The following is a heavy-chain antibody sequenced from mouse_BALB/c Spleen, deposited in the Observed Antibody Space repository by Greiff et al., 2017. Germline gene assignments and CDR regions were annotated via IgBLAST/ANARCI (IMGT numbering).Heavy chain of an antibody. CDR1: GFSLTSYG. Sequence: QVQLQQSGPGLVQPSQSLSITCTVSGFSLTSYGVHWVRQSPGKGLEWLGVIWSGGSTDYNAAFISRLSISKDNSKCQVFFKMNSLQANDTAIYYFARKLGGYAMDYWGQGTSVTVSA. CDR2: IWSGGST. V-gene: IGHV2-2*02. CDR3: ARKLGGYAMDY. J-gene: IGHJ4*01. D-gene: IGHD4-1*01.